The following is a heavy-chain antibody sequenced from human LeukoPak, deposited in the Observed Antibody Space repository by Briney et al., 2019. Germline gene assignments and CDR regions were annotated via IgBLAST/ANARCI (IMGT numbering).Heavy chain of an antibody. D-gene: IGHD3-22*01. J-gene: IGHJ4*02. Sequence: PGGSLRLSCAVSGFTFSSYWMHWVRQAPGKGLMWVSRISSDGSGTSYADSVKGRFTISRDNAKNTLFLQMNSLRAEDTAVYYCARATHPTYYDSSGYYQDYWGQGTLVTVSS. CDR3: ARATHPTYYDSSGYYQDY. CDR2: ISSDGSGT. CDR1: GFTFSSYW. V-gene: IGHV3-74*01.